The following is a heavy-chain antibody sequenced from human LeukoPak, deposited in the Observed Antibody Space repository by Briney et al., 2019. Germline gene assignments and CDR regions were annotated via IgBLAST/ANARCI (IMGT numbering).Heavy chain of an antibody. D-gene: IGHD3-9*01. V-gene: IGHV3-7*03. CDR2: IKQDGSEK. CDR1: GSTFSSYW. Sequence: PGGSLRLSCAASGSTFSSYWMSWVRQAPGKGLEWVANIKQDGSEKYYVDSVKGRFTISRDNAKNSLYLQMNSLRAEDTAVYYCARFTPRYLGAFDIWGQGTMVTVSS. CDR3: ARFTPRYLGAFDI. J-gene: IGHJ3*02.